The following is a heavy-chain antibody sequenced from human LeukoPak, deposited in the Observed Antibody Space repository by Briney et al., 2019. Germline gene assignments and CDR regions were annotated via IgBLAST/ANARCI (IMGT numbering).Heavy chain of an antibody. CDR2: IYYSGST. Sequence: SETLSLTCTVSGGSISSYYWSWIRQPPGKGLEWIGYIYYSGSTNYNPSLKSRVTISVDASKNQFSLKLSSVTAADTAVYYCARQADLDAFDIWGQGTLVTVS. CDR1: GGSISSYY. CDR3: ARQADLDAFDI. V-gene: IGHV4-59*08. J-gene: IGHJ3*02.